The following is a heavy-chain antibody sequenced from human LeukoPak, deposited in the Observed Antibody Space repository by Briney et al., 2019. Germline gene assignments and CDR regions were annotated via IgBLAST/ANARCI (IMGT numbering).Heavy chain of an antibody. CDR3: ARALRVAATRGVANWFDP. Sequence: SQTLSLTCTVSGRSISRGGYYWSWIRQHPGKGLEWIVYIYYSGSTYYNPSLKSRVTISVDTSKNQFSLKLSSVTAADTAVYYCARALRVAATRGVANWFDPWGQGTLVTVSS. J-gene: IGHJ5*02. D-gene: IGHD2-15*01. CDR2: IYYSGST. CDR1: GRSISRGGYY. V-gene: IGHV4-31*03.